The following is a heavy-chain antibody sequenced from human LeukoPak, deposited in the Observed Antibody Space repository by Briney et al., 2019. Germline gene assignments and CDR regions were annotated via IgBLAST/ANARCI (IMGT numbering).Heavy chain of an antibody. D-gene: IGHD3-3*01. V-gene: IGHV4-30-2*01. CDR1: GGSISSGGYF. CDR3: ARGTWSGYYFDY. Sequence: SETLSLTCTVSGGSISSGGYFWGWIRQAPGKGLEYIGYIYHSGSPYYNPSLKSRVTISEDWSKNPFSMQLTSVAAADAAVYYCARGTWSGYYFDYWGQGSLVTVSS. CDR2: IYHSGSP. J-gene: IGHJ4*02.